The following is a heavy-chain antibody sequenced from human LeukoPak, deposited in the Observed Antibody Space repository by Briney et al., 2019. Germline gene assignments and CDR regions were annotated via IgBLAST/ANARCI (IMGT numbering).Heavy chain of an antibody. CDR3: ARVPAIAAAGDYYCYYGMDV. CDR1: GFTFSSYS. J-gene: IGHJ6*02. CDR2: ISSSSSYI. V-gene: IGHV3-21*01. Sequence: SGGSLRLSCAASGFTFSSYSMNWVRQAPGKGLEWVSSISSSSSYIYYADSVKGRFTISRDNAKNSLYLQMNSLRAEDTAVYYCARVPAIAAAGDYYCYYGMDVWGQGTTVTVSS. D-gene: IGHD6-13*01.